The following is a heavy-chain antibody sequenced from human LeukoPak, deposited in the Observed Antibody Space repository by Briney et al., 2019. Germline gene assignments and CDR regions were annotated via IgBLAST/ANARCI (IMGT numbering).Heavy chain of an antibody. Sequence: EASVKVSCKASGYTFTGYYMHWVRQAPGQGVEWMGWINPNSGGTNYAQKFQGRVTMTRDTSISTAYMELSRLRSDDTAVYYCARGRRITIFGVVIPTTPNWFDPWGQGTLVTVSS. CDR3: ARGRRITIFGVVIPTTPNWFDP. CDR1: GYTFTGYY. V-gene: IGHV1-2*02. D-gene: IGHD3-3*01. CDR2: INPNSGGT. J-gene: IGHJ5*02.